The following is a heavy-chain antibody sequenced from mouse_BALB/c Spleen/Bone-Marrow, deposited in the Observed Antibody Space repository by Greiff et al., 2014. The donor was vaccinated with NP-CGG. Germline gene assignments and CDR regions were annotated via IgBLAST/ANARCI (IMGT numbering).Heavy chain of an antibody. Sequence: VKVEESGPGLVAPSQSLSITCTVSGFSLTDYGVSWIRQPPGKGLEWLGVIWGAGITYYNSALNSRLSVSKDNSKSQVFLKMNSLQTDDTAMYYCAKLTWDEGDYWGQGTTLTVSS. CDR3: AKLTWDEGDY. J-gene: IGHJ2*01. V-gene: IGHV2-6-5*01. CDR2: IWGAGIT. D-gene: IGHD4-1*01. CDR1: GFSLTDYG.